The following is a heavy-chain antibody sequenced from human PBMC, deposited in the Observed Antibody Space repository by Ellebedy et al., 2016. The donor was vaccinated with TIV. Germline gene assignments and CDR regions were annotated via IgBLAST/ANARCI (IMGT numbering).Heavy chain of an antibody. CDR3: ARRVAGKDSFDY. CDR1: GFTFSDYY. V-gene: IGHV3-11*06. J-gene: IGHJ4*02. Sequence: GESLKISCAASGFTFSDYYMHWIRQAPGKGLEWVSYIGSVSSQTNYADSVKGRFSVSRDNAKNSLYLQMNSLRAEDTAVYYCARRVAGKDSFDYWGQGTLVTVSS. D-gene: IGHD6-19*01. CDR2: IGSVSSQT.